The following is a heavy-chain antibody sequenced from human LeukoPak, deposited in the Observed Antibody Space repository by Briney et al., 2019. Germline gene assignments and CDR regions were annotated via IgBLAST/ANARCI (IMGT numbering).Heavy chain of an antibody. Sequence: GGSLRLSCAASGFTFSSYWMHWVRQAPGKGLVWVSRINSDGSSTSYADSVKGRFTISRDNAKNTLYLQMNSLRAEDTAVYYCARDWYSSSWWGSLFDYWGQGTLVTVSS. V-gene: IGHV3-74*01. CDR2: INSDGSST. CDR3: ARDWYSSSWWGSLFDY. CDR1: GFTFSSYW. J-gene: IGHJ4*02. D-gene: IGHD6-13*01.